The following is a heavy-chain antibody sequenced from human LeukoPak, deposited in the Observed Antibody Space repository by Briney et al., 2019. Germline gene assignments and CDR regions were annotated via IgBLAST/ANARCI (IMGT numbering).Heavy chain of an antibody. CDR2: ISYDGSNK. D-gene: IGHD4-23*01. J-gene: IGHJ4*02. CDR3: ASLNGNLFDY. CDR1: GFTFSSYA. V-gene: IGHV3-30-3*01. Sequence: RRSLRLSCAASGFTFSSYAMHWVRQAPGKGLEWVAVISYDGSNKYYADSVKGRFTISRDNSKNTLYLQMNSLRAEDTAVYYCASLNGNLFDYWGQGTLVTVSS.